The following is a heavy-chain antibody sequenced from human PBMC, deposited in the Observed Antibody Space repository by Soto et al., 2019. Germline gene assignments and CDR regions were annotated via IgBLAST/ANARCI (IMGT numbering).Heavy chain of an antibody. CDR2: ISAYNGNT. D-gene: IGHD3-10*01. Sequence: ASVKVSCKASGYTFTSYGISWVRQAPGQGLEWMGWISAYNGNTNYAQKLQGRVTMTTDTSTSTAYMELRSLTSDDTAVYYCARRHYYGSGSSYFDYWGQGTLVTVSS. CDR3: ARRHYYGSGSSYFDY. J-gene: IGHJ4*02. V-gene: IGHV1-18*04. CDR1: GYTFTSYG.